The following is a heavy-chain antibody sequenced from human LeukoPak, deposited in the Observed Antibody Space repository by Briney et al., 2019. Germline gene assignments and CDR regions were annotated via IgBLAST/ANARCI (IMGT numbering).Heavy chain of an antibody. V-gene: IGHV1-18*01. D-gene: IGHD3-22*01. CDR2: ISAYNSNT. J-gene: IGHJ4*02. CDR1: GYTFNTYA. Sequence: GASVKVSCKASGYTFNTYAIAWVRQAPGQGLEWMGWISAYNSNTNYAQKLQGRVTMTTDTSTSTAYMELSSLRSEDTAVYYCARDPIGVDDSSGYYYDYWGQGTLVTVSS. CDR3: ARDPIGVDDSSGYYYDY.